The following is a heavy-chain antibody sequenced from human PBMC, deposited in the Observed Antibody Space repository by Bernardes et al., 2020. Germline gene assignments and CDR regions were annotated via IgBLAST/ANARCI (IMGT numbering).Heavy chain of an antibody. CDR1: GFIFNNYA. CDR3: TKIARAGSMDMKFEH. D-gene: IGHD2-2*03. V-gene: IGHV3-23*01. J-gene: IGHJ4*02. CDR2: IDGAGVKT. Sequence: GGSLRLSCAGSGFIFNNYAMNWVRQAPGKGLEWISTIDGAGVKTYYADSVKGRFTISRDNSKNTLYLQMDSLRAEDTAVYHCTKIARAGSMDMKFEHWSQGTLVTVSP.